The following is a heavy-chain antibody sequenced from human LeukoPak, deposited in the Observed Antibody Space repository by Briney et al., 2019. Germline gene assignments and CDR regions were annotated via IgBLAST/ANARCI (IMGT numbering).Heavy chain of an antibody. Sequence: SETXSLTCSVSGGSISDYYWSWIRQPPGKGLEWIGYIHYSGATNCNPSLKSRVIMSVDTSRNQFSLNLYSVTAADTAMYYCARHSSGWHLDFWGQGTLVTVSS. CDR3: ARHSSGWHLDF. V-gene: IGHV4-59*01. CDR2: IHYSGAT. CDR1: GGSISDYY. D-gene: IGHD6-19*01. J-gene: IGHJ4*02.